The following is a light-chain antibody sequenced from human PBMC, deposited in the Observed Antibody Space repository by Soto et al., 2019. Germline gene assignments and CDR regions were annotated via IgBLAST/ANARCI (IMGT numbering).Light chain of an antibody. Sequence: QLVLTQPPSASGTPGQTVTISCSGSSSNIGSSTVNWYQQFPRTAPKLLIYTNDQRPSGVPNRFSGSKSGASASLAISGLQSGDEGDYYCAAWDDTLEGLVFGGGTKLTVL. CDR1: SSNIGSST. J-gene: IGLJ3*02. V-gene: IGLV1-44*01. CDR3: AAWDDTLEGLV. CDR2: TND.